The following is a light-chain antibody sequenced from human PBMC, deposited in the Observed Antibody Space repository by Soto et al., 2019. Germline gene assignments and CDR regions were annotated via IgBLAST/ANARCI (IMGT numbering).Light chain of an antibody. V-gene: IGKV3-15*01. Sequence: TLSVSPGERATLSCRASQSVSSNLAWYQQKPGQAPRLLIYGASTRATGIPARFSGSGSGTEFTLTISSLQSEDFAVYYCQQYNNWPWTFGQGTKV. CDR3: QQYNNWPWT. CDR2: GAS. J-gene: IGKJ1*01. CDR1: QSVSSN.